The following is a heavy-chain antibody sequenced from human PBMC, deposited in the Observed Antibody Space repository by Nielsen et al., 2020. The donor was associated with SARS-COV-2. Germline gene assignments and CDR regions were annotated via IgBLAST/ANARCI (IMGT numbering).Heavy chain of an antibody. D-gene: IGHD4-17*01. Sequence: SVKVSCKASGGTFSSYAISWVRQAPGQGLEWMGGIIPIFGTANYAQKFQGRVTITADESTSTAYMELSSLRSEDTAVYYCARGRTTVTTFDYWGQGTLVTVSS. CDR3: ARGRTTVTTFDY. CDR2: IIPIFGTA. V-gene: IGHV1-69*13. CDR1: GGTFSSYA. J-gene: IGHJ4*02.